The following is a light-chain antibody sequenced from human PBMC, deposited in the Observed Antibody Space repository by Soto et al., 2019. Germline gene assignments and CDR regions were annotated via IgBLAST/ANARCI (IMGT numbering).Light chain of an antibody. Sequence: QAVVTQEPSLTVSPGGTVTLTCGSSTGAVTNGHYPYWFQQKPGQAPRTLIYDTTNRHSWTPARFSGSLLGGKAALTLSGAQPVDEAEYYCLLSYNGPYVFGTGTKLTVL. CDR1: TGAVTNGHY. J-gene: IGLJ1*01. CDR2: DTT. CDR3: LLSYNGPYV. V-gene: IGLV7-46*01.